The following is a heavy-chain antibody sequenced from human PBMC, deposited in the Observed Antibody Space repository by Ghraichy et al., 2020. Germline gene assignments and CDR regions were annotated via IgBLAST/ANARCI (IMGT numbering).Heavy chain of an antibody. V-gene: IGHV4-4*02. Sequence: SETLSLTCAVSGGSISNSNWGSWVRQPPGKGLEWIGEIYHIGYTNYNPSLKSRVTISLDKSKNQFSLNLNSVTAADTAVYYCARDGSGRRGPSITWFDPWGQGTLVTVSS. CDR1: GGSISNSNW. D-gene: IGHD3-3*01. CDR3: ARDGSGRRGPSITWFDP. J-gene: IGHJ5*02. CDR2: IYHIGYT.